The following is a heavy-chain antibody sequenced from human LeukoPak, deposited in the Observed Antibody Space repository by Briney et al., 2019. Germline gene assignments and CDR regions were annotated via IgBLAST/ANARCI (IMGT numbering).Heavy chain of an antibody. CDR2: INPNSGGT. V-gene: IGHV1-2*02. D-gene: IGHD2-2*01. CDR1: GYTFTGYY. J-gene: IGHJ5*02. Sequence: ASVKVSCKASGYTFTGYYMHWVRQAPGQGLEWMGWINPNSGGTNYAQKFQGRVTMTRDTSISTAYMELSRLRSEDTAVYYCASEEEGDIVVVPAAYTRRWFDPWGQGTLVTVSS. CDR3: ASEEEGDIVVVPAAYTRRWFDP.